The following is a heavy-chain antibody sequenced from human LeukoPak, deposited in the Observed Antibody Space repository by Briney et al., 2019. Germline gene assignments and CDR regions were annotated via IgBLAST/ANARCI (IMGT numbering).Heavy chain of an antibody. CDR3: ARVGSGVNGPVDY. V-gene: IGHV4-34*01. Sequence: KPSETLSLTCAVYGGSFSGYYWSWIRQPPGKGLEWIGEINHSGSTNYNPPLKSRVTISVDTSKNQFSLKLSSVTAADTAVYYCARVGSGVNGPVDYWGQGTLVTVSS. D-gene: IGHD3-10*01. CDR1: GGSFSGYY. CDR2: INHSGST. J-gene: IGHJ4*02.